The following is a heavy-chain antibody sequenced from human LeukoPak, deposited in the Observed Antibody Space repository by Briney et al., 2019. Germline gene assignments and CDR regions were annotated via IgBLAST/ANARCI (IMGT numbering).Heavy chain of an antibody. V-gene: IGHV4-59*01. D-gene: IGHD6-6*01. CDR1: GGSISSYY. J-gene: IGHJ3*02. Sequence: ETSETLSLTCTVSGGSISSYYWSWIRQPPGKGLEWIGYIYYSGSTNYNPSLKSRVTISVDTSKNQFSLKLSSVTAADTAVYYRARSMNDAFDIWGQGTMVTVSS. CDR2: IYYSGST. CDR3: ARSMNDAFDI.